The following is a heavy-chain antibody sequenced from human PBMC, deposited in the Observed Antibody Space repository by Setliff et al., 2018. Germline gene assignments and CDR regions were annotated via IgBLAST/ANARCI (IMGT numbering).Heavy chain of an antibody. CDR1: GGSIASGGYS. CDR3: AQGDYFGSGAFYD. D-gene: IGHD3-10*01. Sequence: PSETLSLTCVVSGGSIASGGYSWSWIRQPPGKGLEWIGYIYHRGNAYYNPSLESRVAMSVDRSNNQFSLKLDSVTAADTAVYYCAQGDYFGSGAFYDWGQGMLGTVSS. J-gene: IGHJ4*02. V-gene: IGHV4-30-2*01. CDR2: IYHRGNA.